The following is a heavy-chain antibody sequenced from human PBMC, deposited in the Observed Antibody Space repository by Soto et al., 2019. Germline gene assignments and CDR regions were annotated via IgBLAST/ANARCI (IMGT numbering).Heavy chain of an antibody. Sequence: PSQTLSLTCAISGDSVSSNSAAWNWIRQSPSRGLEWLGRTYYRSKWYNDYAVSVKSRITINPDTSKNQFSLQLNSVTPEDTAVYYCARDHTGTTRYYYYGMDVWGPGTTVTVSS. CDR1: GDSVSSNSAA. J-gene: IGHJ6*02. CDR3: ARDHTGTTRYYYYGMDV. D-gene: IGHD1-7*01. CDR2: TYYRSKWYN. V-gene: IGHV6-1*01.